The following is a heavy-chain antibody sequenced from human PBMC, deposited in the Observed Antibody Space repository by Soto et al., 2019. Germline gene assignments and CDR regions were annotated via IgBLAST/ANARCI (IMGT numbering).Heavy chain of an antibody. D-gene: IGHD6-6*01. Sequence: GGSLRLSCAASGFTFSDYYMSWIRQAPGKGLEWVSYISSSGSTIYYADSVKGRFTISRDNAKNSLYLQMNSLRAEDTAVYYCARARKQLAGKGYYFDYWGQGTLVTVSS. J-gene: IGHJ4*02. CDR3: ARARKQLAGKGYYFDY. V-gene: IGHV3-11*01. CDR2: ISSSGSTI. CDR1: GFTFSDYY.